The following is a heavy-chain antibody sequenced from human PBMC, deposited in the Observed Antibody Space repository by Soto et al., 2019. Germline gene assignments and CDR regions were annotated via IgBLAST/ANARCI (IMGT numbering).Heavy chain of an antibody. V-gene: IGHV1-69*13. CDR1: GGTFSSYA. CDR3: ARGLMDTAMVTYFDY. D-gene: IGHD5-18*01. Sequence: SVKVSCKASGGTFSSYAISWVRQAPGQGLEWMGGIIPIFGTANYAQKFQGRVTITADESTSTAYMELSSLRSEDTAVYYCARGLMDTAMVTYFDYWGQGTLVTVSS. CDR2: IIPIFGTA. J-gene: IGHJ4*02.